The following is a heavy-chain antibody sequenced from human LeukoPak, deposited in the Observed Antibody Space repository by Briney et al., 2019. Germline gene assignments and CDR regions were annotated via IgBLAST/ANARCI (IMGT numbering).Heavy chain of an antibody. CDR2: IYSGGST. J-gene: IGHJ6*02. CDR3: ARVRSYYYGMDV. Sequence: GGSLRLSCAASGFTVSSNYMSWVRQAPWKGLEWVSVIYSGGSTYYADSVKGRFTISRDNSKNTVYLRMNSLRAAGTAVYYCARVRSYYYGMDVWGQGTTVTVSS. V-gene: IGHV3-66*01. CDR1: GFTVSSNY.